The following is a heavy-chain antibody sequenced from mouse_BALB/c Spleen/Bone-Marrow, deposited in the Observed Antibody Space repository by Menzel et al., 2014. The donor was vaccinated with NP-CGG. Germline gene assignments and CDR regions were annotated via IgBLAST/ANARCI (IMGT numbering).Heavy chain of an antibody. CDR3: AITTVVNAMDY. CDR1: GYSITSGYT. Sequence: EVKLMESGPDLVKPSQSLSLTCTVTGYSITSGYTCHWIRQFPGNTLEWMGYIHYSGTTNYNPSLKSRISITRDTSKNQFFLQLNSVTTEDTATYYCAITTVVNAMDYWGQGTSVTVSS. V-gene: IGHV3-1*02. CDR2: IHYSGTT. D-gene: IGHD1-1*01. J-gene: IGHJ4*01.